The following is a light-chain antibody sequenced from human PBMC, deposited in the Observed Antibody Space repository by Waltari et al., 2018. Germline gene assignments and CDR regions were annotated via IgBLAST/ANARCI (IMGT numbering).Light chain of an antibody. V-gene: IGLV2-14*03. CDR1: SSDVGTYNS. Sequence: QSALTQPASVSGSPGQSITISCTGTSSDVGTYNSVSWYQQHPGKAPKLLIYDVSYRPSVFSYRFSGSKSGNTASLTISGLQAEDEADYYCSSYITTNTLELFGGGTSLTVL. CDR2: DVS. J-gene: IGLJ3*02. CDR3: SSYITTNTLEL.